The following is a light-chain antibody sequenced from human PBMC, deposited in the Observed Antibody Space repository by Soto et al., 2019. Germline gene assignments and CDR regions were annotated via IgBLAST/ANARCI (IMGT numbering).Light chain of an antibody. CDR1: SSNIGTNT. CDR3: AAWDDSLNGYV. Sequence: QSVLTQPPSASGTPGQRVTISCSGSSSNIGTNTVNWYQQLPGTAPKLLIYSNNQRPSGVPDRFSGSKSGTSASLAINGLQSEDEADYDCAAWDDSLNGYVFGTGTKVTVL. J-gene: IGLJ1*01. V-gene: IGLV1-44*01. CDR2: SNN.